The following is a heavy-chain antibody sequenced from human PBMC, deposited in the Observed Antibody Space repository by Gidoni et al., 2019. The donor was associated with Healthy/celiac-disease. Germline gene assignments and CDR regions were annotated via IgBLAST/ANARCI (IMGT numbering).Heavy chain of an antibody. Sequence: QVQMVESGGGLVKPGGSLRLSCAASGFTFSDYYMSWIRQAPGKGLEWVSYISSGSSNTNYADSVKGRFTISRDNAKNSLSLQMNSLRAEDTAVYYCARSRGGSSAYYYGMDVWGHGTTVTVSS. CDR1: GFTFSDYY. J-gene: IGHJ6*02. V-gene: IGHV3-11*06. CDR2: ISSGSSNT. D-gene: IGHD6-6*01. CDR3: ARSRGGSSAYYYGMDV.